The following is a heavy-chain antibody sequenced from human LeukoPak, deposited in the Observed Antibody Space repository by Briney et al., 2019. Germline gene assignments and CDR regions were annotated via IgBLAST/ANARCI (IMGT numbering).Heavy chain of an antibody. CDR2: IYYSGST. V-gene: IGHV4-59*01. D-gene: IGHD3-22*01. CDR3: ARAEVLPDFYDTSGGFDY. Sequence: SETLSLTCTVSGGSISSYYWSWIRQPPGKGLEWIGYIYYSGSTNYNPSLKSRVTISVDTSKNQFSLKLSSVTAADTAVYYCARAEVLPDFYDTSGGFDYWGQGTLVTVSS. J-gene: IGHJ4*02. CDR1: GGSISSYY.